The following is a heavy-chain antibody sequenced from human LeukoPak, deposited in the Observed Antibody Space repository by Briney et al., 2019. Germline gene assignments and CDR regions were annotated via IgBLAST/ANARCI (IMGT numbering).Heavy chain of an antibody. J-gene: IGHJ4*02. V-gene: IGHV4-34*01. CDR3: ARRYGSGSDFDY. CDR1: GGSFSGHY. CDR2: INHSGST. Sequence: NPSETLSLTCAVYGGSFSGHYWSWIRQPPGKGLEWIGEINHSGSTNYNPSLKSRVTISVDTSKNQFSLKLSSVTAADTAVYYCARRYGSGSDFDYWGQGTLVTVSS. D-gene: IGHD3-10*01.